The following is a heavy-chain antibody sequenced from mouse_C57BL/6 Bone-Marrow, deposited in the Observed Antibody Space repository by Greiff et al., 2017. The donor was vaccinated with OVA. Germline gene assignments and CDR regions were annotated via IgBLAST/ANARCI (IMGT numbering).Heavy chain of an antibody. CDR1: GFTFSSYA. CDR2: ISRGGSYP. D-gene: IGHD2-3*01. CDR3: ARVVITGGFAD. V-gene: IGHV5-6*03. J-gene: IGHJ3*01. Sequence: EVKLVESGGGLVKPGGSLKLSCAASGFTFSSYAMSWVRQTPDKRLEWVATISRGGSYPYYPDSVKGRFTISRDNAKNNLYLQMSSLKSEDTAMYYCARVVITGGFADWGKGTLVTVS.